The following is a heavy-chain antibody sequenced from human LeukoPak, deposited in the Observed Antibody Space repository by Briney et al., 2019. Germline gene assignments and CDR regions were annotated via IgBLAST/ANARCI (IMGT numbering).Heavy chain of an antibody. J-gene: IGHJ3*02. CDR1: GGSFSGYY. CDR2: INHSGST. D-gene: IGHD2-15*01. V-gene: IGHV4-34*01. CDR3: ARRSFPRVGVRTDAFDI. Sequence: PSETLSLTCAVYGGSFSGYYWSWIRQPPGKGLEWIGEINHSGSTNYNPSLKSRVTISVDTSKNQFSLKLSSVTAADTAVYYCARRSFPRVGVRTDAFDIWGQGTMVTVSS.